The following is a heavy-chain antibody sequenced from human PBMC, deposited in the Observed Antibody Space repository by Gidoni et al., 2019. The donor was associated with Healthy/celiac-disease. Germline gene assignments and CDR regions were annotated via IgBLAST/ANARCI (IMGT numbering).Heavy chain of an antibody. CDR3: ARAAPPTYFDY. V-gene: IGHV7-4-1*02. CDR1: GYIFTTYA. CDR2: INTNTGNP. Sequence: QVHLVQSGSELKKPGASVKVSCMASGYIFTTYAMNWLRQSPGQGLEWMGWINTNTGNPTYSQGVTGRFVFSVDTSVSTTYLQISSLKAEETAVYYCARAAPPTYFDYWGQGTLVTVSS. J-gene: IGHJ4*02.